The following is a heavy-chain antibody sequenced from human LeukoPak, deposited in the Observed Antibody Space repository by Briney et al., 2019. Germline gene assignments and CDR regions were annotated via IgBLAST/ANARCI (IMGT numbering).Heavy chain of an antibody. D-gene: IGHD6-19*01. CDR1: GGSFSGYY. Sequence: SETLSLTCAVYGGSFSGYYLSWIRQPPGKGLEWIGEINHSGSTNYNPSLKSRVTISVDTSKNQFSLKLSSVTAADTAVYYWARVWSGGLAVAGTGDYWGQGTLVTVSS. CDR3: ARVWSGGLAVAGTGDY. CDR2: INHSGST. J-gene: IGHJ4*02. V-gene: IGHV4-34*01.